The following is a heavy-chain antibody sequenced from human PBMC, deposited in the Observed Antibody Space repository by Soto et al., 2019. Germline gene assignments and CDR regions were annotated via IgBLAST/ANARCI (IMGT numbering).Heavy chain of an antibody. CDR2: ISYDGSNK. Sequence: QVQLVESGGGVVQPGRSLRLSCAASGFTFSSYGMHWVRQAPGKGLEWVAVISYDGSNKYYADSVKGRFTISRDNSKNTLYLQMNSLRDEDTAVYYCAKDRGNGYQPDYFDYWGQGTLVTASS. CDR3: AKDRGNGYQPDYFDY. V-gene: IGHV3-30*18. CDR1: GFTFSSYG. D-gene: IGHD5-18*01. J-gene: IGHJ4*02.